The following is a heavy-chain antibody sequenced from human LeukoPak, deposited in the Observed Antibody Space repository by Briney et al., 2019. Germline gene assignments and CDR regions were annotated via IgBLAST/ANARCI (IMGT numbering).Heavy chain of an antibody. V-gene: IGHV3-53*01. CDR1: GFTVSTNS. J-gene: IGHJ4*02. Sequence: GGSLRLSCAVSGFTVSTNSMSWVRQAPGKGLEWVSFIYSGVTHYSDSVKGRFTISRDNSENSLYLHMSSLRAEDTAVYYCAKGLFGYCPTDTCSVWGQGTLVTVSS. CDR3: AKGLFGYCPTDTCSV. CDR2: IYSGVT. D-gene: IGHD2-8*01.